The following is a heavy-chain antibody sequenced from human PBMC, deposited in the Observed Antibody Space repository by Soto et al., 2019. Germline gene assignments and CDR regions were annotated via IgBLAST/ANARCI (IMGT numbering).Heavy chain of an antibody. V-gene: IGHV3-23*01. J-gene: IGHJ4*02. CDR2: IGTSGDST. D-gene: IGHD4-4*01. CDR1: GFTFSSYV. Sequence: GGSLRLSCAASGFTFSSYVMSWVRQAPGKGLEWVSAIGTSGDSTYYADSVKGRFTISRDNSKNTLYLQMNSLRAEDTAVYYCAKSPLLQSPLFGYCGQGTLVTVSS. CDR3: AKSPLLQSPLFGY.